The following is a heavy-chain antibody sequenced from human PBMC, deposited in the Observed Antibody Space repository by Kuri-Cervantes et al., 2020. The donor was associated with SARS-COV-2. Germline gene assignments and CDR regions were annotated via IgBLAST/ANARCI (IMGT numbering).Heavy chain of an antibody. CDR1: GFTFSSYA. V-gene: IGHV3-30-3*01. D-gene: IGHD3-3*01. J-gene: IGHJ4*02. Sequence: GESLKISCAASGFTFSSYAMHWVRQAPGKGLEWVAVISYDGSNKYYADSVKGRFTISRDNSKNTLYLQMNSLRAEDTAVYYCAKDPTGSVWSGYYNYWGQGTLVTVSS. CDR3: AKDPTGSVWSGYYNY. CDR2: ISYDGSNK.